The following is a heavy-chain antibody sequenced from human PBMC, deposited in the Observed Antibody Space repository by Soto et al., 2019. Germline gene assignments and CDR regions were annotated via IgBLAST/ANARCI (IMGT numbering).Heavy chain of an antibody. V-gene: IGHV3-53*02. J-gene: IGHJ6*02. D-gene: IGHD4-4*01. CDR1: GLTVSRHF. CDR3: ARDHPSSNFYGMDV. Sequence: EVQLVETGGGLIQPGGSLRLSCEASGLTVSRHFMSWVRQAPGKGLEWISVLYSGGFTYYIDSVKGRFTISRDNSKNTLYLEMKSLRVEDTAVYYCARDHPSSNFYGMDVWGQGTTVIVSS. CDR2: LYSGGFT.